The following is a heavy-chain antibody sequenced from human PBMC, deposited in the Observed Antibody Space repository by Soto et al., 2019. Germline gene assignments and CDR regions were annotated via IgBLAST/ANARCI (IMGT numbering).Heavy chain of an antibody. Sequence: PGGSLILSCAASGFTFNIYAMSWVRQAPGKGLEWVSAISGSGGGTYYADSVEGRFTISRDNSKNTLYLQMNNLRAEDTAVYYCAKDNCISTSCYRLYNWFDPWGQGTLVTVSS. CDR1: GFTFNIYA. V-gene: IGHV3-23*01. CDR3: AKDNCISTSCYRLYNWFDP. J-gene: IGHJ5*02. CDR2: ISGSGGGT. D-gene: IGHD2-2*01.